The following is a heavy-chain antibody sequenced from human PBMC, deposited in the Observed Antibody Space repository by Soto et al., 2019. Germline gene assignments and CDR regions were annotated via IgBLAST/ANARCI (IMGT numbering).Heavy chain of an antibody. J-gene: IGHJ4*02. CDR2: MNPNRGNT. V-gene: IGHV1-8*01. CDR1: GYTFTSYD. D-gene: IGHD3-10*01. CDR3: ARVRFYQRSDGSNSGVIGY. Sequence: QVQLVQSGAEVKKPGASVKVSCKASGYTFTSYDINWVRQATGQGLEWMGWMNPNRGNTGYAQKFQGRVTMTRKTSISTAYRERSSLSSEDTAVYYWARVRFYQRSDGSNSGVIGYWGQGTLLTVSS.